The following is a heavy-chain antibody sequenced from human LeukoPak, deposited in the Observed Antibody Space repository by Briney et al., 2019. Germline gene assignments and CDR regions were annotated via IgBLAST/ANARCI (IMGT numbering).Heavy chain of an antibody. CDR2: IVPSGST. CDR3: AKEGAAPGPDFDY. V-gene: IGHV4-4*07. J-gene: IGHJ4*02. Sequence: KPSETLSLTCTVSGASIRNYYWSWIRQPAGKGLEWIGRIVPSGSTNYNPSLKSRVTMSVDTSKNQFSLKLNSVTAADTAVYYCAKEGAAPGPDFDYWGQGTLVIVSS. D-gene: IGHD6-13*01. CDR1: GASIRNYY.